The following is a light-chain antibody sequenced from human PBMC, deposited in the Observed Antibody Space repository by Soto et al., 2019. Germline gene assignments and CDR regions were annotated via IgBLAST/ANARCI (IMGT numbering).Light chain of an antibody. CDR1: QSVSSN. Sequence: DIVITQSPATLSVSPGERATLSCRASQSVSSNLAWYQQKPGQAPRLLIYDASNRATGIPARFSGSGSGTDFTLTISRLEPEDFAVYYCQQYGSSGTFGQGTKVDIK. V-gene: IGKV3-20*01. CDR3: QQYGSSGT. J-gene: IGKJ1*01. CDR2: DAS.